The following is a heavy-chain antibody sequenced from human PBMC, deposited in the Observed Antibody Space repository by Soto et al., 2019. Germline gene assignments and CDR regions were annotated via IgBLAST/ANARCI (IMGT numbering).Heavy chain of an antibody. CDR2: APSDGSHI. CDR3: AKGVAALEGIADY. Sequence: LRLSCSASGFIFSMFAMHWVRQAPGKGLEWVAVAPSDGSHIYYADSVKGRFTISRDNSKNTLYLQMNSLRAEDTAVYYCAKGVAALEGIADYWGQGTLVTVSS. J-gene: IGHJ4*02. CDR1: GFIFSMFA. D-gene: IGHD2-21*01. V-gene: IGHV3-30-3*01.